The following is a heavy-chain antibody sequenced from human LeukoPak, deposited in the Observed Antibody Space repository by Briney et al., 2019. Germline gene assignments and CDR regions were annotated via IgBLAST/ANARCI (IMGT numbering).Heavy chain of an antibody. CDR3: ASCSLAVAAPRWFDP. CDR1: GGSISSSSYY. V-gene: IGHV4-39*01. D-gene: IGHD6-19*01. CDR2: IYYSGST. Sequence: SETQSLTCTVSGGSISSSSYYWGWIRQPPGKGLEWIGSIYYSGSTYYNPSLKSRVTISVDTSKNQFSLKLSSVTAADTAVYYCASCSLAVAAPRWFDPWGQGTLVTVSS. J-gene: IGHJ5*02.